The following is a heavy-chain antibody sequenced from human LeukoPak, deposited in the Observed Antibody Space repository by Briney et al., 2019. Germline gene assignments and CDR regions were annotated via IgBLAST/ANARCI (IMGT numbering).Heavy chain of an antibody. CDR2: VNSDGSST. Sequence: GGSLRLSCAASGFTFSSYWMHWVRQAPGKGLVWVSRVNSDGSSTTYADSVKGRFTISRDNSKNTLYLQMNSLRAEDTAVYYCAKGLHYCGGDCYLVFGFDYWGQGTLVTVSS. J-gene: IGHJ4*02. CDR3: AKGLHYCGGDCYLVFGFDY. CDR1: GFTFSSYW. V-gene: IGHV3-74*01. D-gene: IGHD2-21*02.